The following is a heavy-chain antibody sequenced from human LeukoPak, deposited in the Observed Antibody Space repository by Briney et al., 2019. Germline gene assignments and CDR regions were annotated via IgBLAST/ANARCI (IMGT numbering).Heavy chain of an antibody. D-gene: IGHD6-13*01. J-gene: IGHJ3*02. Sequence: GGTLRLSCASSGFTLSSYELNGVRQAPGRGREGVSYISWSGSTIYYADAVKGRFTISRDNAKNSLYLQMNSLRAEDTAVYYCARDPWEVAAAGTYDAFDIWGQGTMVTVSS. V-gene: IGHV3-48*03. CDR3: ARDPWEVAAAGTYDAFDI. CDR1: GFTLSSYE. CDR2: ISWSGSTI.